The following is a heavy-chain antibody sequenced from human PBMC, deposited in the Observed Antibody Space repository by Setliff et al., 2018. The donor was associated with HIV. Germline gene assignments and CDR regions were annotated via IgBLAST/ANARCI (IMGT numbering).Heavy chain of an antibody. V-gene: IGHV4-34*01. D-gene: IGHD2-21*02. CDR3: AITIVGVTTEMY. Sequence: SETLSLTCAVYGGSFSGYYWSWIRQPPGKGLEWIGEINHSGSTNYNPSLKSRVTISVDTSKNQFSLKLSSVPAADTAVYYCAITIVGVTTEMYWGQGTLVTVSS. CDR1: GGSFSGYY. J-gene: IGHJ4*02. CDR2: INHSGST.